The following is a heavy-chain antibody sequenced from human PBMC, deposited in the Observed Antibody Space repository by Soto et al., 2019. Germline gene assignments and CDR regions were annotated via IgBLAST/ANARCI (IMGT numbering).Heavy chain of an antibody. V-gene: IGHV1-2*02. CDR1: GYTFTGYY. CDR3: ARDRNSSWPYYYYYGMDV. CDR2: INPNSGGT. Sequence: ASVKVSCKASGYTFTGYYMHWVRQAPGQGLEWMGWINPNSGGTNYAQKFQGRVTMTRDTSISTAYMELSRLRPDDTAVYYCARDRNSSWPYYYYYGMDVWGQGTTVTVSS. D-gene: IGHD6-13*01. J-gene: IGHJ6*02.